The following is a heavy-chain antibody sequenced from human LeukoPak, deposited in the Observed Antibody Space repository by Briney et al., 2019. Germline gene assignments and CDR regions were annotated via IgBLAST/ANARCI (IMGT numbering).Heavy chain of an antibody. D-gene: IGHD1-26*01. CDR1: GFTFDDYA. CDR3: AKDSPFSGSYFRPRPGAFDI. V-gene: IGHV3-9*01. CDR2: ISWNSGSI. Sequence: GGSLRLSCAASGFTFDDYAMHWVRQAPGKGLEWVSGISWNSGSIGYADSVKGRFTISRDNAKNSLYLQMNSLRAEDTALYYCAKDSPFSGSYFRPRPGAFDIWGQGTMVTVSS. J-gene: IGHJ3*02.